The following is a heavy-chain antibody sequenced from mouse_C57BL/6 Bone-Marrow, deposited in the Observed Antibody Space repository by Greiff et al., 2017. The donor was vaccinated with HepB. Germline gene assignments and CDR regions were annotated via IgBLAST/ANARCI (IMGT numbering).Heavy chain of an antibody. Sequence: QVQLQQSGPGLVQPPQCLSIPCTVSGFSFTSYGVHWVRQSPGKGLEWLGVLWNGGSTDYNAALWSRLGITKDNSKSQVFFKMNSLQADDTAIYYCAKKGFITTVVPYWYFDVWGTGTTVTVSS. CDR3: AKKGFITTVVPYWYFDV. CDR1: GFSFTSYG. J-gene: IGHJ1*03. D-gene: IGHD1-1*01. V-gene: IGHV2-5*01. CDR2: LWNGGST.